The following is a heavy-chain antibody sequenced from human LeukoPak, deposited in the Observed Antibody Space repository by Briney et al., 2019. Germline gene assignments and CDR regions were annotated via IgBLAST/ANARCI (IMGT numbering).Heavy chain of an antibody. V-gene: IGHV4-59*01. CDR3: AIRSEMATNPDY. J-gene: IGHJ4*02. Sequence: SETLSLTCTVSGASISSYYWSWIRQPPGKGLEWIGYIFHSGSTNYNPSLKSRVTISVDTSKNQLSLKLSSVTAADTAVYYCAIRSEMATNPDYWGQGTLVTVSS. CDR1: GASISSYY. CDR2: IFHSGST. D-gene: IGHD5-24*01.